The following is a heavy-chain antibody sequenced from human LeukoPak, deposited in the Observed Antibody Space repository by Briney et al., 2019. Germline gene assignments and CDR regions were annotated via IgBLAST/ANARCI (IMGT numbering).Heavy chain of an antibody. CDR1: GFTFSSYG. CDR3: ARAPKRIYYFDY. V-gene: IGHV3-33*01. Sequence: GGSLRLSCAASGFTFSSYGMHWVRQAPGKGLEWVAVIWYDGSNKYYGDSVKGRSTISRDNSKTTLYLQMNSLRVEDTAVYYCARAPKRIYYFDYWGQGTLVTVSS. D-gene: IGHD3-16*01. J-gene: IGHJ4*02. CDR2: IWYDGSNK.